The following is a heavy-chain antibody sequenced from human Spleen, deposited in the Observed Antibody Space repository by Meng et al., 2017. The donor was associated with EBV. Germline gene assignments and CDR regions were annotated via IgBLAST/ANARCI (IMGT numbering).Heavy chain of an antibody. CDR3: ARVNIEVLNAFGLNFLVP. J-gene: IGHJ5*02. CDR2: ISYSGNS. D-gene: IGHD2-21*01. CDR1: VGSVTRGYLH. V-gene: IGHV4-61*01. Sequence: ESGVRLVQPWETCSRTVAGAVGSVTRGYLHWSWIRRHTGKGLEWIGYISYSGNSSYNPCLKRRVTISFDTSKNQFSLILSSVTAADTAVYYCARVNIEVLNAFGLNFLVPWGQRTLVNVSS.